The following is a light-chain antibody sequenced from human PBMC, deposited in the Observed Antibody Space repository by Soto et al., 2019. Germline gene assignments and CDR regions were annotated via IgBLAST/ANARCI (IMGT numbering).Light chain of an antibody. V-gene: IGKV1-39*01. CDR2: AAS. CDR3: QQSYSTWWT. CDR1: QSISSY. Sequence: DIQMTQSPSSLSASVGDRVTITCRASQSISSYLNWYQQKPGKAPQLLIYAASSLQSGVPSRFSGSGSGTDFTLTISSLQPEDFATYYCQQSYSTWWTCGQGTKVEIK. J-gene: IGKJ1*01.